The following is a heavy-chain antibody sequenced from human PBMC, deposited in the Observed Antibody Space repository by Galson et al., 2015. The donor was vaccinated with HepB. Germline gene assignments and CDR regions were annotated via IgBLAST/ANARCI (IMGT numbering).Heavy chain of an antibody. J-gene: IGHJ3*02. CDR3: ATEYADHDAFDI. Sequence: SVKVSCKVSGYTLTELSMHWVRQAPGKGLEWTGGFDPEDGETIYAQKFQGRVTMTEDTSTDTAYMELSSLRSEDTAVYYCATEYADHDAFDIWGQGTMVTVSS. CDR2: FDPEDGET. CDR1: GYTLTELS. V-gene: IGHV1-24*01.